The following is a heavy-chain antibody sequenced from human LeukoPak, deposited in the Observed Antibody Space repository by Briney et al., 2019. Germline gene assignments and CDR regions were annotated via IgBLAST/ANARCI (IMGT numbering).Heavy chain of an antibody. V-gene: IGHV1-46*01. D-gene: IGHD3-22*01. CDR1: GYTFPSYY. CDR2: IKPSGGST. CDR3: ARDYYDSSGYYYFDY. J-gene: IGHJ4*02. Sequence: ASVTVSCKASGYTFPSYYMHWVRQAPGQGLEGMGLIKPSGGSTSYAQKFQGRVTMTRDTSTSTVYMELSSLRSEDTAVYYCARDYYDSSGYYYFDYWGQGTLVTVSS.